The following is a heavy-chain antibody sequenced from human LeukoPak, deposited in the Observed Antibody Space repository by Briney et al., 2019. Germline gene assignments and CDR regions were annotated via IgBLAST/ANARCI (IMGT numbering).Heavy chain of an antibody. CDR2: ISASGGTI. CDR1: GFTFSDYF. J-gene: IGHJ4*02. CDR3: ARDQKGGATKRSAVDY. V-gene: IGHV3-11*04. D-gene: IGHD5-24*01. Sequence: GGSLRLSCAASGFTFSDYFMSWIRQAPGRGLEWVSYISASGGTIYYADSVKGRFTISRGNAKNSLYLQMNSLRAEDTAVYYCARDQKGGATKRSAVDYWGQGTLVTVSS.